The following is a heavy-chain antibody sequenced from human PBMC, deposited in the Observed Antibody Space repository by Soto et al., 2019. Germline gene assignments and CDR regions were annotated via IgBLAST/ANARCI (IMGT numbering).Heavy chain of an antibody. D-gene: IGHD4-17*01. CDR1: GGSISSSSYY. CDR3: ARPAATVTTWYYFDH. J-gene: IGHJ4*02. Sequence: SETLSLTCTVSGGSISSSSYYWGWIRQPPGKGLEWIGNIFYSGSTYYNPSLKSRVTMSVDTSKNQFSLELNSVTAADTAVYYCARPAATVTTWYYFDHWGQGTQVTVPQ. CDR2: IFYSGST. V-gene: IGHV4-39*01.